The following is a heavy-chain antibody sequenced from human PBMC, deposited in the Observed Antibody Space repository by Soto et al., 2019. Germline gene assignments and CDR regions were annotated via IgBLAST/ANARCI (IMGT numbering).Heavy chain of an antibody. CDR2: IIPIFGTA. CDR3: ASRRGSIVVVPAAIPYYYYGMDV. Sequence: QVQLVQSGAEVKKPGSSVKVSCKASGGTFSSYAISWVRQAPGQGLEWMGRIIPIFGTANYAQKFQGRVTITADESTSTAYMELSSLRSEDTAVYYCASRRGSIVVVPAAIPYYYYGMDVWGQGTTVTVSS. V-gene: IGHV1-69*01. J-gene: IGHJ6*02. D-gene: IGHD2-2*01. CDR1: GGTFSSYA.